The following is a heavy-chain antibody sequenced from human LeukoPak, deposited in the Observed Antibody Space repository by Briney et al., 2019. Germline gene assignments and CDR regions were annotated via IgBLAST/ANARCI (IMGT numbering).Heavy chain of an antibody. CDR1: GGSISSSNW. CDR2: IYHSGST. J-gene: IGHJ4*02. V-gene: IGHV4-4*02. Sequence: SETLSLTCAVSGGSISSSNWWSWVRQPPGKGLEWIGEIYHSGSTNYNPSLKSRVTISGDKSKNQFSLKLSSVTAADTAVYYCAREPNLNYYGSGSYYHYFDYWGQGTLVTVSS. CDR3: AREPNLNYYGSGSYYHYFDY. D-gene: IGHD3-10*01.